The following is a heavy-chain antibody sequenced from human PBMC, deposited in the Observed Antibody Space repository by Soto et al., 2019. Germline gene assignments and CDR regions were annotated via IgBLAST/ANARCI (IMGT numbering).Heavy chain of an antibody. CDR3: ARDFDSSSWYRLAQ. V-gene: IGHV4-4*07. J-gene: IGHJ4*02. D-gene: IGHD6-13*01. CDR1: GGSINTYF. CDR2: IYTSGTA. Sequence: QVQLQESGPGLVKPSETLSLTCTVSGGSINTYFWSWIRQPAGKGLEWIGRIYTSGTANYNPSLKGRGLMSVDTSKNQFSLKVTSVTAADTAVYYCARDFDSSSWYRLAQWGQGTLVIVSS.